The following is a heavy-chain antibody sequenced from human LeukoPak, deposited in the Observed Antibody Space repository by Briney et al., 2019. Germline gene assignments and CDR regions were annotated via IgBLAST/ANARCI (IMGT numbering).Heavy chain of an antibody. J-gene: IGHJ4*02. CDR1: GFTFSSYS. V-gene: IGHV3-21*04. CDR3: AKAESSLVVATFDY. CDR2: ISSSSSYI. Sequence: GGSLRLSCAASGFTFSSYSMNWVRQAPGKGLEWVSSISSSSSYIYYADSVKGRFTISRDNSKNTLYLQMNSLRAEDTAVYYCAKAESSLVVATFDYWGQGTLVTVSS. D-gene: IGHD3-22*01.